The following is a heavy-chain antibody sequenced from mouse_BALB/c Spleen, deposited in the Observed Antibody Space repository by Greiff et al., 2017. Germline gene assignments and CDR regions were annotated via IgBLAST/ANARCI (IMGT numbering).Heavy chain of an antibody. Sequence: EVKLMESGGGLEKPGGSLKLSCAASGFTFRYYYMYWVRQTPEKRLEWVATISDDGSYTYYPDSVKGRFTISRDNAKNNLYLQMSSLKSEDTAMYYCARGHYGRSWSAYWGQGTLVTVSA. CDR1: GFTFRYYY. J-gene: IGHJ3*01. CDR2: ISDDGSYT. CDR3: ARGHYGRSWSAY. V-gene: IGHV5-4*02. D-gene: IGHD1-1*02.